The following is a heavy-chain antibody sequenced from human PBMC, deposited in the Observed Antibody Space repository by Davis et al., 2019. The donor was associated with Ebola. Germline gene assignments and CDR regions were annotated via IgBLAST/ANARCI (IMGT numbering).Heavy chain of an antibody. J-gene: IGHJ6*02. D-gene: IGHD3-3*01. V-gene: IGHV3-7*01. CDR3: ARDSYDFWSGLHYYYYGMDV. CDR2: IKQDGSEK. CDR1: GFTFSSYW. Sequence: GESLKISCAASGFTFSSYWMSWVRQAPGKGLEWVANIKQDGSEKYYVDSVKGRFTISRDNAKNSLNLQMNSLRAEDTAVYYCARDSYDFWSGLHYYYYGMDVWGQGTTVTVSS.